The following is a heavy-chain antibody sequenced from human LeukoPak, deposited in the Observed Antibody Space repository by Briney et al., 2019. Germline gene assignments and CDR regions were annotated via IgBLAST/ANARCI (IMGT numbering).Heavy chain of an antibody. CDR3: ARGASRIIDY. CDR1: GGSFSGYY. CDR2: INHSGST. Sequence: SETLSLTCAVYGGSFSGYYWSWIRQPPGKGLEWIGEINHSGSTNYNPSLKSRVTISVDTSKNQFSLKLSSVTAADTAVYYCARGASRIIDYWGHGTLVTVSS. J-gene: IGHJ4*01. V-gene: IGHV4-34*01. D-gene: IGHD2/OR15-2a*01.